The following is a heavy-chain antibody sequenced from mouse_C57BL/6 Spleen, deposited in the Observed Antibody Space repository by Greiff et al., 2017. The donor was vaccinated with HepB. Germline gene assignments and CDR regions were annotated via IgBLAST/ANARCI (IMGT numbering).Heavy chain of an antibody. CDR1: GFTFSDYG. CDR3: ARGIYYGYEMDY. J-gene: IGHJ4*01. D-gene: IGHD2-2*01. Sequence: DVKLQESGGGLVKPGGSLKLSCAASGFTFSDYGMHWVRQAPEKGLEWVAYISSGSSTIYYADTVKGRFTISRDNAKNTLFLQMTSLRSEDTAMYYCARGIYYGYEMDYWGQGTSVTVSS. V-gene: IGHV5-17*01. CDR2: ISSGSSTI.